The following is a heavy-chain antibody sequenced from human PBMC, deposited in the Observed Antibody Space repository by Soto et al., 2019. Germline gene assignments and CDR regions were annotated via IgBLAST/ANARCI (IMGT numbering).Heavy chain of an antibody. CDR2: INHSGST. CDR3: AGAAGFRVYYYYYGMDV. CDR1: GGSFSVYY. V-gene: IGHV4-34*01. Sequence: SETLPLTCAVYGGSFSVYYWSWIRQPPGTGLEWLGEINHSGSTNYNPSLRSRVTISVDTSKKQVSLKLSCVTAADTAVYYGAGAAGFRVYYYYYGMDVWDQGTTVTVCS. J-gene: IGHJ6*02.